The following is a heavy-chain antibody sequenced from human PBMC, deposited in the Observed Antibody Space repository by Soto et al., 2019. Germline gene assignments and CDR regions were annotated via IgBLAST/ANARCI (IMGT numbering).Heavy chain of an antibody. V-gene: IGHV4-30-4*01. J-gene: IGHJ4*02. D-gene: IGHD1-7*01. CDR2: IYFRGNS. CDR3: ARSGGTNSWYGVFDF. CDR1: GDSITSSPYY. Sequence: QVQLQQSGPGLVKPSQTLSDPCTVSGDSITSSPYYWSWVRQLPGRGLEWNGYIYFRGNSYYNPSLKSRVTISLDRSKNQFSLELNSVTAADTALYFCARSGGTNSWYGVFDFWGQGTLVNVSS.